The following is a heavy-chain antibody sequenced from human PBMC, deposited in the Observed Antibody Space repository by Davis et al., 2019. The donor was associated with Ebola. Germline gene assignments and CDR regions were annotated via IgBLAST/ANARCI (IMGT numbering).Heavy chain of an antibody. V-gene: IGHV2-5*02. CDR1: GFSLSTSGVG. Sequence: SGPTLVTPPQTLTLTCTFSGFSLSTSGVGVGWIRQPPGKALEWLALIYWDDDKRYSPSLKSRLTITKDTSKNQVALTMTNMDPVDTATYYCARRSTNVLRFLEWLFFDYWGQGTLVTVSS. CDR2: IYWDDDK. D-gene: IGHD3-3*01. CDR3: ARRSTNVLRFLEWLFFDY. J-gene: IGHJ4*02.